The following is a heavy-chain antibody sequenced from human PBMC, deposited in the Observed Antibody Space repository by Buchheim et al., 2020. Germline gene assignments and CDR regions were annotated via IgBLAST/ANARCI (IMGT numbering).Heavy chain of an antibody. J-gene: IGHJ4*02. CDR2: ISYDGSNK. CDR1: GFTFSSYG. V-gene: IGHV3-30*18. Sequence: QVQLVESGGGVVQPGRSLRLSCAASGFTFSSYGMHWVRQAPGKGLEWVAVISYDGSNKYYADSVKGRFTISRDNSKNTLYLQMNSLRAEDTAVYYCAKDLSGYDSFDYWGQGTL. CDR3: AKDLSGYDSFDY. D-gene: IGHD5-12*01.